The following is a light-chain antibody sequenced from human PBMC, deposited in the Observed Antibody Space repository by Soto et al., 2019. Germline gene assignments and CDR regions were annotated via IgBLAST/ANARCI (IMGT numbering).Light chain of an antibody. CDR1: SGHANYA. V-gene: IGLV4-69*01. CDR2: LSSDGSH. Sequence: QPVLTQSPSASASLGASVKLTCTLSSGHANYAIAWHQQQPEKGPRYLMRLSSDGSHNKGGGIPDRFSGSSSGAERYLTISSLQSEDEADYYCQTWGTGSPVVFGGGTKLTVL. CDR3: QTWGTGSPVV. J-gene: IGLJ2*01.